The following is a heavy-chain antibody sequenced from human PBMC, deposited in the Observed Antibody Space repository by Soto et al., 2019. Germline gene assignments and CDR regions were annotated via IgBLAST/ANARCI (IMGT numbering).Heavy chain of an antibody. Sequence: KVSCKASGGTFSSYAISWVRQAPGQGLEWMGGIIPIFGTANYAQKFQGRVTITADESTSTAYMELSSLRSEDTAVYYCARDPARGGYSYGPDYYYYYGMDVWGQGTTVTVSS. D-gene: IGHD5-18*01. J-gene: IGHJ6*02. V-gene: IGHV1-69*01. CDR1: GGTFSSYA. CDR3: ARDPARGGYSYGPDYYYYYGMDV. CDR2: IIPIFGTA.